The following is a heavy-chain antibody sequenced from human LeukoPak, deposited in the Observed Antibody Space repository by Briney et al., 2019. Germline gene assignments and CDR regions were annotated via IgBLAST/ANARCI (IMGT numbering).Heavy chain of an antibody. Sequence: PGGPLRLSCAASGFTLNNHNLNWVRQAPGKGLEWVSHISPSSRSIYYADSVKGRFTVSRDNAQRSMYLQMDSLRNEDTGVYYCARGTSSTTTELDHWGRGTLVAVSS. CDR1: GFTLNNHN. V-gene: IGHV3-48*02. D-gene: IGHD4-17*01. CDR2: ISPSSRSI. J-gene: IGHJ4*02. CDR3: ARGTSSTTTELDH.